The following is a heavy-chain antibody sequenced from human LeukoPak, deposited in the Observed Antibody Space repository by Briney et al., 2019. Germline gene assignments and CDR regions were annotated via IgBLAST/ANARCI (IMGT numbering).Heavy chain of an antibody. CDR2: INPSGGST. J-gene: IGHJ6*02. V-gene: IGHV1-46*01. CDR1: GYTFTSYY. Sequence: ASVKVSCKASGYTFTSYYMHWVRQAPGQGLEWMGIINPSGGSTSYAQKFQGRVTMTRDTSTSTVYMELSSLRSDDTAVYYCARDGGGQEYYYYYGMDVWGQGTTVTVSS. D-gene: IGHD4-23*01. CDR3: ARDGGGQEYYYYYGMDV.